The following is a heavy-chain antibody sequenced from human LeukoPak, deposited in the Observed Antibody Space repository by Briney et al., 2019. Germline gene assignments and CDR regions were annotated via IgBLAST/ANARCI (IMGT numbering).Heavy chain of an antibody. CDR1: GFTFSNYW. J-gene: IGHJ4*02. V-gene: IGHV3-7*01. CDR3: ARDPGFDY. CDR2: IKQDGSEK. Sequence: PGGSLRLSCAVSGFTFSNYWLTWVRQAPGQGLEWVANIKQDGSEKHYVDSVKGRFTISRDNAKNSLYLQMNSLRAEDTAVYYCARDPGFDYWGQGTLVTVSS.